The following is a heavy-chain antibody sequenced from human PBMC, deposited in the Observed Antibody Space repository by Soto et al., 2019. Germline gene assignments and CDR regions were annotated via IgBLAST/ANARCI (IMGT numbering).Heavy chain of an antibody. Sequence: QVQLQESGPGLVKPSETLSLTCIVSGGSISSHHWSWIRQSPGKGLEWIGHVSYSGSSTYNSSLKSRVTISIDTSKNQFSLDLRSVSAAATAVYYCKRLFGINSPMYFFDQWGQGTPVTVSS. CDR2: VSYSGSS. J-gene: IGHJ4*02. V-gene: IGHV4-59*08. CDR1: GGSISSHH. D-gene: IGHD2-8*01. CDR3: KRLFGINSPMYFFDQ.